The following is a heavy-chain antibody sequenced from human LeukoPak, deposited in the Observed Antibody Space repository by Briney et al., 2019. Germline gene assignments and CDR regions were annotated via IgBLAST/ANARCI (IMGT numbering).Heavy chain of an antibody. CDR1: GFTFSSYA. V-gene: IGHV3-23*01. Sequence: GGSLRLSCAASGFTFSSYAMSWVRQAPGKGLEWVSAISGSGGSTYYADSVKGRFTISRDNSKNTLYLQTNSLRAEDTAVYYCARDPRDGSVARDWGQGTLVTVSS. CDR3: ARDPRDGSVARD. D-gene: IGHD6-19*01. J-gene: IGHJ4*02. CDR2: ISGSGGST.